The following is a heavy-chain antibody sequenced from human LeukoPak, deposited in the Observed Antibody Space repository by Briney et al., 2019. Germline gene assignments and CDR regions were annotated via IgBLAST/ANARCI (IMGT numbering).Heavy chain of an antibody. CDR3: AKGARSWSSSVSLDY. V-gene: IGHV3-9*03. D-gene: IGHD2-15*01. J-gene: IGHJ4*02. Sequence: PGGSLRLSCTASGFTFDDYAMHWVQQAPGKGLEWVSGITWSSGNIDYADSVKGRFTISRDNAKNSLYLQMNSLKTEDLALYYCAKGARSWSSSVSLDYWGQGTLVTVSS. CDR2: ITWSSGNI. CDR1: GFTFDDYA.